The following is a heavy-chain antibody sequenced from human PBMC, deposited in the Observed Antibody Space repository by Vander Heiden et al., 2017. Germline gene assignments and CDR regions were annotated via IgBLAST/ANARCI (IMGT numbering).Heavy chain of an antibody. CDR2: IKQDGSEK. V-gene: IGHV3-7*01. CDR3: ARFEWFGEFFDY. Sequence: EVQLVESGGGLVQPGGSLSLSSPASGFTFSSYWMSWVRQAPGKGLEWVANIKQDGSEKYYVDSVKGRFTISRDNAKNSLYLQMNSLRAEDTAVYYCARFEWFGEFFDYWGQGTLVTVSS. J-gene: IGHJ4*02. CDR1: GFTFSSYW. D-gene: IGHD3-10*01.